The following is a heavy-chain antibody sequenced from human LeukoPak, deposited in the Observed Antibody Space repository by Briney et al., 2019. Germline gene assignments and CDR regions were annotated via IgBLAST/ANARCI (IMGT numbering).Heavy chain of an antibody. CDR3: ARDTHSRYGGNENDY. CDR2: ISSSSSYI. V-gene: IGHV3-21*01. J-gene: IGHJ4*02. Sequence: GGSLRLSCAASGFTFTSYSMNWVRQAPGKGLEWVSSISSSSSYIYYADSVKGRFTISRNNAKNSLYLQMNSLRAEDTAVYYCARDTHSRYGGNENDYWGQGTLVTVSS. D-gene: IGHD4-23*01. CDR1: GFTFTSYS.